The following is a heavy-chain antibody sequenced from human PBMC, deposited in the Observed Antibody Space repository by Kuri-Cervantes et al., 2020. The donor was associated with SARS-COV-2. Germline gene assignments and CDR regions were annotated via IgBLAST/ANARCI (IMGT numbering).Heavy chain of an antibody. Sequence: ASVKVSCKASGYTFTNYGITWVRQAPGQGLEWMGWISAYNGYTIYAQKLQGRVTMTTDTSTTTAYMELRSLRSDDTAVYYCAREGVYSDFRRPNYYYYYMDVWGKGNTVNVSS. CDR2: ISAYNGYT. CDR1: GYTFTNYG. D-gene: IGHD4-11*01. V-gene: IGHV1-18*01. CDR3: AREGVYSDFRRPNYYYYYMDV. J-gene: IGHJ6*03.